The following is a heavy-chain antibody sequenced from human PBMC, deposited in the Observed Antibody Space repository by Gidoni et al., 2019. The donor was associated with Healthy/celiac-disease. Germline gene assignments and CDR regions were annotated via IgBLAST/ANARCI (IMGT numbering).Heavy chain of an antibody. Sequence: NPSLKSRVTISVDTSKNQFSLKLSSVTAADTAVYYCARHYGDYVREGKYHNWFDPWGQGTLVTVSS. CDR3: ARHYGDYVREGKYHNWFDP. D-gene: IGHD4-17*01. V-gene: IGHV4-39*01. J-gene: IGHJ5*02.